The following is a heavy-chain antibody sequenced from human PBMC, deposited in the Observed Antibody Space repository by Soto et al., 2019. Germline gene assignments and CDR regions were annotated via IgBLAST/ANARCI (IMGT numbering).Heavy chain of an antibody. CDR2: ISGSGVNT. Sequence: EVQLLESGGGLVQPGGSLRLSCAASGFTFSSYAMSWVRQAPGKGLEWVSVISGSGVNTYYADSVKGRFTISRDNSKSTLYLEMNSLRAEDTAVYFCASLMIAVVIDAFEVWGQGTMVTVSS. CDR3: ASLMIAVVIDAFEV. J-gene: IGHJ3*01. D-gene: IGHD3-22*01. V-gene: IGHV3-23*01. CDR1: GFTFSSYA.